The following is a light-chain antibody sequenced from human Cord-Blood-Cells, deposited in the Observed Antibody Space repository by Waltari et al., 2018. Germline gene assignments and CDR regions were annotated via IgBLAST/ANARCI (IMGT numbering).Light chain of an antibody. CDR2: WAS. J-gene: IGKJ4*01. Sequence: DIVMTQSPDSLAVSLGERATINCKSSQGVLYSSNNKNYLAWYQQKPGQPPKLLIYWASPRESGVPDRFSGSGSGTDFTLTISSLQAEDVAVYYCQQYYSTPVTFGGGTKVEIK. CDR3: QQYYSTPVT. CDR1: QGVLYSSNNKNY. V-gene: IGKV4-1*01.